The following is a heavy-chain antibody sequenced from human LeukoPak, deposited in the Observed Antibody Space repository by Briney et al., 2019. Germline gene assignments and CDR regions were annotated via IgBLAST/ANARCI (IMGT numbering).Heavy chain of an antibody. CDR3: ARGPLIWFGELSPPLPKEGHGMDV. V-gene: IGHV4-34*01. CDR2: INHSGST. D-gene: IGHD3-10*01. CDR1: GGSFSGYY. Sequence: PSETLSLTCAVYGGSFSGYYWSWIRHPPGKGLEWIGEINHSGSTNYNTSLKSRVTISVDTSKNQFSLKLSSVTAADTAVYYCARGPLIWFGELSPPLPKEGHGMDVWGQGTTVTVSS. J-gene: IGHJ6*02.